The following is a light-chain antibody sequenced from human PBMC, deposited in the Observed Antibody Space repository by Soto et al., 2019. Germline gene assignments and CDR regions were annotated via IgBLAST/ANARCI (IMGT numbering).Light chain of an antibody. CDR1: QDITTY. J-gene: IGKJ1*01. Sequence: DIQMTQSPSSLSASIVDRVTISCRASQDITTYLNWYQQKPGKAPKLLIYAASTLQSGVPSRFSGSGSGTVFTLSIKNVRPEDFAIYYCQQSSSTLWTFGQGTKVDIK. CDR2: AAS. CDR3: QQSSSTLWT. V-gene: IGKV1-39*01.